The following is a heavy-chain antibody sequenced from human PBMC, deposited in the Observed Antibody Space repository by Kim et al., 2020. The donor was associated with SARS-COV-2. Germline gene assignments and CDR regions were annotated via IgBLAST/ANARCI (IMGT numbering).Heavy chain of an antibody. CDR2: IYPGDSDT. Sequence: GESLKISCKGSGYSFTSYWIGWVRQMPGKGLEWMGIIYPGDSDTRYSPSFQGQVTISADKSISTAYLQWSSLKASDTAMYYCARGVVPAVHLHDAFDIWGQGTMVTVSS. CDR3: ARGVVPAVHLHDAFDI. J-gene: IGHJ3*02. D-gene: IGHD2-2*01. CDR1: GYSFTSYW. V-gene: IGHV5-51*01.